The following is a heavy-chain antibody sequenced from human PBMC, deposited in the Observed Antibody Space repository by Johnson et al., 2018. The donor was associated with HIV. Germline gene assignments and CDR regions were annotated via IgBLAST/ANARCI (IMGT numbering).Heavy chain of an antibody. D-gene: IGHD3-22*01. V-gene: IGHV3-20*04. CDR3: AKPYYDSSGLDDAFDI. CDR1: GFTFDDDA. J-gene: IGHJ3*02. Sequence: EVQLVESGGGVVRPGGSLRLSCAASGFTFDDDAMSWVRQGPGKGLEWVSDITWNGGSTYYVDSVKGRFTISRENSKNTLYLQMNSLRAEDTAVYYCAKPYYDSSGLDDAFDIWGQGTMVTVSS. CDR2: ITWNGGST.